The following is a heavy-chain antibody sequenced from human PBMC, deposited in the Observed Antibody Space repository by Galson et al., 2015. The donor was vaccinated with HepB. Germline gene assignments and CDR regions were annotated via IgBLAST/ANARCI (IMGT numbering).Heavy chain of an antibody. Sequence: SLRLSCAASGFFVSNYYMNWVRQAPGTGLEWVSSIDTRGVVRYVDSVKGGFTISRDSSKNTLDLQINNLRAEDTAAYFCARDRGYFDLWGRGTLVTVSS. CDR3: ARDRGYFDL. J-gene: IGHJ2*01. CDR1: GFFVSNYY. V-gene: IGHV3-66*01. CDR2: IDTRGVV.